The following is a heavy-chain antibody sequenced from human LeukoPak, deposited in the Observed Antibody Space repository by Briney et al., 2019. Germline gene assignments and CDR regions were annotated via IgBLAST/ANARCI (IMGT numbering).Heavy chain of an antibody. V-gene: IGHV3-48*03. CDR2: ISSSGSTI. Sequence: GGSLRLSCAASGFTLSSYEMNWVRQAPGKGLEWVPYISSSGSTIYYADSVKGRFTISRDNAKNSLYLQMNSLRAEDTAVYYCAREGALTVTKDAFDIWGQGTMVTVSS. D-gene: IGHD4-17*01. CDR1: GFTLSSYE. J-gene: IGHJ3*02. CDR3: AREGALTVTKDAFDI.